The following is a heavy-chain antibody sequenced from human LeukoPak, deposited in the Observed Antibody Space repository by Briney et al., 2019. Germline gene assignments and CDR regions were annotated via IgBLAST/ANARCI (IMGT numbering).Heavy chain of an antibody. CDR3: ARMAAGGFDY. V-gene: IGHV4-38-2*02. J-gene: IGHJ4*02. Sequence: SETLSLTCTVSGYSISSGYYWGWIRQPPGKGLEWIGSINHSGRTYYNPSLKSRVTISVDTSKNQFSLKLSSVTAADTALYYCARMAAGGFDYWGQGTLVTVSS. D-gene: IGHD3-16*01. CDR2: INHSGRT. CDR1: GYSISSGYY.